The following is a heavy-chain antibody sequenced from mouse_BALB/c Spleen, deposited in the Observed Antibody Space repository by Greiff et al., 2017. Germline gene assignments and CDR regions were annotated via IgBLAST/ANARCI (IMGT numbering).Heavy chain of an antibody. D-gene: IGHD2-2*01. CDR2: ISSGGST. CDR3: ARNYYGYAWFAY. V-gene: IGHV5-6-5*01. Sequence: EVQGVESGGGLVKPGGSLKLSCAASGFTFSSYAMSWVRQTPEKRLEWVASISSGGSTYYPDSVKGRFTISRDNARNILYLQMSSLRSEDTAMYYCARNYYGYAWFAYWGQGTLVTVSA. CDR1: GFTFSSYA. J-gene: IGHJ3*01.